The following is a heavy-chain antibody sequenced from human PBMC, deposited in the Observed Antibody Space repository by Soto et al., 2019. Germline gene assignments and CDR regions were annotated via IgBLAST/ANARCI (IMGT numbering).Heavy chain of an antibody. CDR2: FYPGDSTA. CDR1: RYSLISYW. V-gene: IGHV5-51*01. J-gene: IGHJ3*02. D-gene: IGHD5-12*01. CDR3: ARIIGYCRNNDCSWTFDI. Sequence: PGESLKIACNTSRYSLISYWVAWVRQKPGKGLEWMGSFYPGDSTATYSPSFQGQVTISVDKSISTAYLHLSSLKASDTAMYYCARIIGYCRNNDCSWTFDIWGQGTTVTVSS.